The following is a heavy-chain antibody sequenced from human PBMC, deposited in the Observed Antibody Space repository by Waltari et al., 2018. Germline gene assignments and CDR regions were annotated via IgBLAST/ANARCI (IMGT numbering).Heavy chain of an antibody. J-gene: IGHJ4*02. Sequence: QVQLQESGPGLVKPSETLSLTCAVSGYSISSGYYWGWIRQPPGKGLEWIGSIYHSGSTYYNPSLKSRVTISVDTSKNQFSLKLSSVTAADTAVYYCARGEEPYSSSSLGFDYWGQGTLVIVSS. CDR1: GYSISSGYY. V-gene: IGHV4-38-2*01. D-gene: IGHD6-6*01. CDR3: ARGEEPYSSSSLGFDY. CDR2: IYHSGST.